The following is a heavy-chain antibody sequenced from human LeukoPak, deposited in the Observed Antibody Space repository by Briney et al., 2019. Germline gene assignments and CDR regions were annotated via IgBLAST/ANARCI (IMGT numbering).Heavy chain of an antibody. Sequence: GGSLRLSCAASGFTVSRHYMSWVRQAPGKGLEWVSVIYNDDNTDYADSVKGRFTISRDNSKNTVYLQMNSLRAEDTAVYYCARVPATSGDIDYDFWSGHYFFDHWGQGTLVTVSS. V-gene: IGHV3-66*01. D-gene: IGHD3-3*01. CDR3: ARVPATSGDIDYDFWSGHYFFDH. CDR2: IYNDDNT. CDR1: GFTVSRHY. J-gene: IGHJ4*02.